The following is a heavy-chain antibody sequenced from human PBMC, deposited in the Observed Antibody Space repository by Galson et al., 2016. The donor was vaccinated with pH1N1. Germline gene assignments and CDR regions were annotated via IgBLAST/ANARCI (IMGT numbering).Heavy chain of an antibody. CDR3: ATSSYGDYVGWFDP. CDR2: ISYSGST. Sequence: ETLSLTCTVSGGSISSYDWSWIRQPPGKGLEGIGYISYSGSTNYNPSLKSRVTISVDTSKTQFSLKLSSVTAADTAVYYCATSSYGDYVGWFDPWGQGTLVTVSS. V-gene: IGHV4-59*01. J-gene: IGHJ5*02. CDR1: GGSISSYD. D-gene: IGHD4-17*01.